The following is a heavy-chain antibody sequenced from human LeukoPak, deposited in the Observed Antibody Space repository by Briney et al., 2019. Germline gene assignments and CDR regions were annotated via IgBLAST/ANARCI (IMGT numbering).Heavy chain of an antibody. V-gene: IGHV1-18*01. CDR2: ISAYNGNT. Sequence: GASVKVSCKASGGTFSSYGITWVRQAPGQGLEWMGWISAYNGNTNYAQKLQGRVTMTTDISTSTAYMELRSLRSDDTALYYCAREGYCNSTSCDKPFDYWGQGTLVTVSS. CDR1: GGTFSSYG. J-gene: IGHJ4*02. CDR3: AREGYCNSTSCDKPFDY. D-gene: IGHD2-2*01.